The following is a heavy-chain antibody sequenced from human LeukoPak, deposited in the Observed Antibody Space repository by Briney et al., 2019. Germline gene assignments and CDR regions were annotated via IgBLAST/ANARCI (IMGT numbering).Heavy chain of an antibody. D-gene: IGHD3-9*01. CDR1: GFTFNSYW. CDR3: TRDLMDYDVSTGLHHYYMDV. CDR2: INGDGRNI. Sequence: GGSLRPSCAASGFTFNSYWMHWVRQDPRKGLVWVSRINGDGRNINYADSVRGRFTISRDNAKNTLYLQMNTLRVEDTAVYYCTRDLMDYDVSTGLHHYYMDVWGQGTTVTVSS. V-gene: IGHV3-74*01. J-gene: IGHJ6*02.